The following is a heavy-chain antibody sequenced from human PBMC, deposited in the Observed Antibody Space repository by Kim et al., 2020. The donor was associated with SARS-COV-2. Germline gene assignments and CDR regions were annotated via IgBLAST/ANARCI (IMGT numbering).Heavy chain of an antibody. CDR3: ASQPYDFWSGYYSHYYYYMDV. J-gene: IGHJ6*03. CDR1: GFTFSSYW. CDR2: IKQDGSEK. D-gene: IGHD3-3*01. V-gene: IGHV3-7*01. Sequence: GGSLRLSCAASGFTFSSYWMSWVRQAPGKGLEWVANIKQDGSEKYYVDSVKGRFTISRDNAKNSLYLQMNSLRAEDTAVYYCASQPYDFWSGYYSHYYYYMDVWGKGTTVTVSS.